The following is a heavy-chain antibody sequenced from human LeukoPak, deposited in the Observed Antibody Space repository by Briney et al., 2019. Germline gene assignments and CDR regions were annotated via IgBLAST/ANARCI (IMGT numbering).Heavy chain of an antibody. Sequence: ASVKVSCKASGYTFTSYYMHWVRQAPGQGLEWMGIINPFAGDTNYAQKFHGRVTMTRDTSTSTVSMELNSLRSEDTALYYCARSDLLTGSPLFYWGQGTLVTVSS. D-gene: IGHD3-9*01. J-gene: IGHJ4*02. CDR3: ARSDLLTGSPLFY. V-gene: IGHV1-46*01. CDR2: INPFAGDT. CDR1: GYTFTSYY.